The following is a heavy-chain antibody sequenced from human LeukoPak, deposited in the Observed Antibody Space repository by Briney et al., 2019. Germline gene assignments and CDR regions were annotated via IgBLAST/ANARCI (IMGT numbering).Heavy chain of an antibody. CDR2: INHSGST. CDR1: GGSFSGYY. CDR3: ARSRVVGTAAVDY. Sequence: SETLSLTCAVYGGSFSGYYWSWIRQPPGKGLEWIGEINHSGSTNYNPSLKSRVTISVDTSKNQFSLKLDSVTAADTAVYYCARSRVVGTAAVDYWGQGTLVTVSS. V-gene: IGHV4-34*01. D-gene: IGHD6-13*01. J-gene: IGHJ4*02.